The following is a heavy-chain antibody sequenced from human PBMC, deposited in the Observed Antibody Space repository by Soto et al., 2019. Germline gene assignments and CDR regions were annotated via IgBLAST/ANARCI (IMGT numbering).Heavy chain of an antibody. CDR1: GFTFSSYG. D-gene: IGHD6-19*01. CDR2: ISYDGSNK. V-gene: IGHV3-30*18. CDR3: AKDLAPGIAVAGANWFDP. Sequence: GGSLRLSCAASGFTFSSYGMHWVRQAPGKGLEWVAVISYDGSNKYYADSVRGRFTISRDNSKNTLYLQMNSLRAEDTAVYYCAKDLAPGIAVAGANWFDPWGQGTLVTVSS. J-gene: IGHJ5*02.